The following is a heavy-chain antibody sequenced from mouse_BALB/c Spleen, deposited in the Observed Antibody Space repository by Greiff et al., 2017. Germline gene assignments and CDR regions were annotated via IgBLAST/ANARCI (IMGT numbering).Heavy chain of an antibody. V-gene: IGHV1-7*01. J-gene: IGHJ2*01. Sequence: QVQLQQSGAELAKPGASVKMSCKASGYTFTSYWMHWVKQRPGQGLEWIGYINPSTGYTEYNQKFKDKATLTADKSSSTAYMQLSSLTSEDSAVYNCARNPLYGSYYFDYWGQGTTLTVSS. CDR2: INPSTGYT. CDR3: ARNPLYGSYYFDY. CDR1: GYTFTSYW. D-gene: IGHD1-1*01.